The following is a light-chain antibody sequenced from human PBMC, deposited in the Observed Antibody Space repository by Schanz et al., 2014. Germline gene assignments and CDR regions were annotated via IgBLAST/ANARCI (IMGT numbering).Light chain of an antibody. CDR2: GAS. V-gene: IGKV3D-20*02. CDR3: QQRSNWPPWT. J-gene: IGKJ1*01. Sequence: EIVLTQSPGTLSLSPGERATLSCRASQSVSSSYLAWYRQKPGQAPRLLIYGASSRATGIPDRFSGSGSGTDFTLTISSLEPEDFAVYYCQQRSNWPPWTFGQGTKVEIK. CDR1: QSVSSSY.